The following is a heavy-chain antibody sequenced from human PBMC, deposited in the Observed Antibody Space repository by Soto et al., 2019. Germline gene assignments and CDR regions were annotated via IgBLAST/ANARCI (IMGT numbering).Heavy chain of an antibody. J-gene: IGHJ2*01. CDR3: VRDYDTNPYWYFDL. V-gene: IGHV3-48*03. CDR1: GFTFNTYE. Sequence: SLRLSCSASGFTFNTYEMSWVRQAPGKGLEWISYIDRTGSIVSYADSVKGRFTISRDNAKNSLDLQMNNLRAEDTAVYFCVRDYDTNPYWYFDLWGPGTLVTVSS. D-gene: IGHD5-12*01. CDR2: IDRTGSIV.